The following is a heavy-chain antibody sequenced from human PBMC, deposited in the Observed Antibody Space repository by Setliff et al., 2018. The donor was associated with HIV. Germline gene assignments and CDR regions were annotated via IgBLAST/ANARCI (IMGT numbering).Heavy chain of an antibody. Sequence: SETLSLTCTVSGGSMSTYYWSWIRQPPGKGLEWIGSIYYSGSTNYNPSLKSPVTISVDTSRNHFSLKLISVTAADTAVYYCAREITYDYVWGSFRQGAFDIWGQGTLVTVSS. J-gene: IGHJ3*02. CDR2: IYYSGST. D-gene: IGHD3-16*01. CDR1: GGSMSTYY. CDR3: AREITYDYVWGSFRQGAFDI. V-gene: IGHV4-59*01.